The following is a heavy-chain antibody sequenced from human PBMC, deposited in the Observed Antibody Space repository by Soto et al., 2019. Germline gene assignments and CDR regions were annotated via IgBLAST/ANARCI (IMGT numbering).Heavy chain of an antibody. CDR3: AIPLPKQQLVRGAFDH. D-gene: IGHD6-13*01. J-gene: IGHJ4*02. CDR1: GGTFRNYA. CDR2: SIPVFGTA. V-gene: IGHV1-69*01. Sequence: QVQLGQSWAEVKKPGSSVKLSCKTSGGTFRNYAINWVRQAPGQGLEWMGGSIPVFGTANYAQTFQGRFTITADESTSTAYMELSSLRSEDTAVYYCAIPLPKQQLVRGAFDHWGQGTLVTVAS.